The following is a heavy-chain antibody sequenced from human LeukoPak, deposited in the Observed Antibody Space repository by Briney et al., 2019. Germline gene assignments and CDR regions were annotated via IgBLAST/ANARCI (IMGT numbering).Heavy chain of an antibody. CDR2: INAGNGNT. J-gene: IGHJ6*04. V-gene: IGHV1-3*01. D-gene: IGHD3-10*01. CDR3: ARGGDYYGSGSYRPKYYYYGMDV. CDR1: GYTFTSYA. Sequence: ASVKVSCKASGYTFTSYAMHWVRQAPGQRLEWMGWINAGNGNTKYSQKFQGRVTITRDTSASTAYMGLSSLRSEDTAVYYCARGGDYYGSGSYRPKYYYYGMDVWGKGTTVTVSS.